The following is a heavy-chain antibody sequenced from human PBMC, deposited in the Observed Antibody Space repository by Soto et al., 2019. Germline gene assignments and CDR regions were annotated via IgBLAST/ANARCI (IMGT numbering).Heavy chain of an antibody. CDR3: ARVGYYDSSGYGGPNWFDP. J-gene: IGHJ5*02. CDR1: GYTFTGYY. CDR2: TNPNSGGT. D-gene: IGHD3-22*01. V-gene: IGHV1-2*02. Sequence: ASVKVSCKASGYTFTGYYMRWVRQAPGQGLEWMGWTNPNSGGTNYAQKFRGRVTMTRDTSISTAYMELSRLRSDDTAVYYCARVGYYDSSGYGGPNWFDPWGQGTLVTVSS.